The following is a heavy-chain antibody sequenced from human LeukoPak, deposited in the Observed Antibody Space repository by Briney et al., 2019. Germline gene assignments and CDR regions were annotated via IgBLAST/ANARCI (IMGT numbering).Heavy chain of an antibody. CDR2: ISYDGSNK. D-gene: IGHD3-22*01. CDR1: GFTFSSYG. CDR3: AKSLLQDSSGYFDY. V-gene: IGHV3-30*18. Sequence: GGSLRLSCAASGFTFSSYGMHWVRLAPGKGLEWLAVISYDGSNKYYADSVKGRFTISRDTSKNTAYLQMNSLRAEDTAVYYCAKSLLQDSSGYFDYWGQGTLVTVSS. J-gene: IGHJ4*02.